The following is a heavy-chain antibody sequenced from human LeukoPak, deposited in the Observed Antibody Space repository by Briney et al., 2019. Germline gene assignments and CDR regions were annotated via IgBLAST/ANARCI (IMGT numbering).Heavy chain of an antibody. CDR1: GFTFSSYA. J-gene: IGHJ4*02. CDR2: ISGSGGST. V-gene: IGHV3-23*01. Sequence: PGGSLRLSCAASGFTFSSYAMSWVRQAPGKGLEWVSAISGSGGSTYYADSVKGRFTISRDNSKNTLYLQMNSLRAEDTAVYYCANEGYSSGWPPKSDYWGQGTLVTVSS. CDR3: ANEGYSSGWPPKSDY. D-gene: IGHD6-19*01.